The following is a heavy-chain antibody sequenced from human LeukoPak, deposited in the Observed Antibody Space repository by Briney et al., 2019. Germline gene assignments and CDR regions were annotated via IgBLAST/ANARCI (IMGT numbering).Heavy chain of an antibody. CDR2: ISYDGSNK. CDR3: AKALLWFGELLPLDV. J-gene: IGHJ6*02. CDR1: GFTFSSYG. D-gene: IGHD3-10*01. V-gene: IGHV3-30*18. Sequence: PGGSLRLSCAASGFTFSSYGMHWVRQAPGKGLEWVAVISYDGSNKYYADSVKGRFTISRDNSKNTLYLQMNSLRAEDTAVYYCAKALLWFGELLPLDVWGQGTTVTVSS.